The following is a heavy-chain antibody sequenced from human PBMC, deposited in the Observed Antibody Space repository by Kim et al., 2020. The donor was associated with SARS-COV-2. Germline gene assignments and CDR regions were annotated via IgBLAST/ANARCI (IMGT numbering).Heavy chain of an antibody. J-gene: IGHJ2*01. D-gene: IGHD4-17*01. CDR2: IRSKAYGGTT. CDR1: GFTFGDYA. V-gene: IGHV3-49*04. CDR3: TRGLRWEWYFDL. Sequence: GGSLRLSCTASGFTFGDYAMSWVRQAPGKGLEWVGFIRSKAYGGTTEYAASVKGRFTISRDDSKSIAYLQMNSLKTEDTAVYYCTRGLRWEWYFDLWGRGTLVTVSS.